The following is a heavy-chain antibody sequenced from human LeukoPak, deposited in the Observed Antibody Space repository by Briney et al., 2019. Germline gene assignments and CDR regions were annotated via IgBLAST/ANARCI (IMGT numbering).Heavy chain of an antibody. CDR2: ISHDGSNK. D-gene: IGHD2-2*01. J-gene: IGHJ4*02. V-gene: IGHV3-30*14. CDR3: ARVVPAATLDY. Sequence: GGSLRLSCAASGFTFSSYAMHWVRQAPDKGLEWVAVISHDGSNKYYADSVKGRFTISRDNSKNTLYLQMNSLRAEDTAVYYCARVVPAATLDYWGQGTLVTVSS. CDR1: GFTFSSYA.